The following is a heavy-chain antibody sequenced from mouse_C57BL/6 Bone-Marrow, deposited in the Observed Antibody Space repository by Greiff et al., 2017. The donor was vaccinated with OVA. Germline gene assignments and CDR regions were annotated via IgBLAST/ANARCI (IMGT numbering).Heavy chain of an antibody. CDR2: IDPENGDT. D-gene: IGHD1-1*01. CDR1: GFTIKDDY. J-gene: IGHJ1*03. Sequence: VQLQQSGAELVRPGASVKLSCTASGFTIKDDYMHWVQQRPEQGLEWIGWIDPENGDTEYASKFQGKATITADTSSNTAYLQLSILTSEDTAVYYCTTRGSSPYWYFDVWGTGTTVTVSS. CDR3: TTRGSSPYWYFDV. V-gene: IGHV14-4*01.